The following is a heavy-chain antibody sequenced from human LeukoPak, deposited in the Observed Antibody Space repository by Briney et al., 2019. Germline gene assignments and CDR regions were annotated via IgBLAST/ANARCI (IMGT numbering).Heavy chain of an antibody. CDR2: IQSKSDGGAI. CDR1: GFTLTNAW. V-gene: IGHV3-15*01. CDR3: TTMYSGGMAV. Sequence: PGGSLRLSCAASGFTLTNAWMGWVRQAPGKGLEWVAQIQSKSDGGAIGYAASVKGRFTISRDDSKETLYLQMNSLKTEDTAVYYCTTMYSGGMAVWGHGTTVTVSS. J-gene: IGHJ6*02. D-gene: IGHD3-10*01.